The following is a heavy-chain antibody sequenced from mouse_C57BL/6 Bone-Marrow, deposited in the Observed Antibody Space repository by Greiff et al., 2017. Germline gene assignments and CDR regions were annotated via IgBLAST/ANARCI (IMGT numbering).Heavy chain of an antibody. CDR2: ISSGGSYT. J-gene: IGHJ1*03. V-gene: IGHV5-6*01. CDR1: GFTFSSYG. D-gene: IGHD2-3*01. Sequence: EVQRVESGGDLVKPGGSLKLSCAASGFTFSSYGMSWVRQTPVKRLEWVATISSGGSYTYYPDSVKGRFTISRDNAKNTLYLQMSSLKSEDTAMYYGARHSRWLMPLDIDVWGTGTTVTVAS. CDR3: ARHSRWLMPLDIDV.